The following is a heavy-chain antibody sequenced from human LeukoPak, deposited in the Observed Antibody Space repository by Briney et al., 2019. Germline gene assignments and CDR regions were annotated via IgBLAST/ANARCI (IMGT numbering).Heavy chain of an antibody. Sequence: GGFLRLSCAASGFTFRSYWMSWVRQAPGKGPEWVAHSKQDTSQEDHVDSVKGRFTISRDNAKNSLYLQMNSLRAEDTAVYYCARGVVYPTWSGPHWSDYWGQGTLVTVSS. CDR1: GFTFRSYW. CDR3: ARGVVYPTWSGPHWSDY. D-gene: IGHD3-3*01. V-gene: IGHV3-7*01. J-gene: IGHJ4*02. CDR2: SKQDTSQE.